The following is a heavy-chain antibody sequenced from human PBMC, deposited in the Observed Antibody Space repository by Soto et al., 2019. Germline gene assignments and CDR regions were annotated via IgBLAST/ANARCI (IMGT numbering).Heavy chain of an antibody. Sequence: ASVKVSCKASGYTFTSYGISWVRQAPGQGLEWMGWINAGNGNTNYAQKLQGRVTMTRDTSASTAYMELSSLRSEDTAVYYCARDPYDSSGYNDAFDIWGQGTIVTVSS. CDR1: GYTFTSYG. CDR2: INAGNGNT. J-gene: IGHJ3*02. V-gene: IGHV1-18*01. CDR3: ARDPYDSSGYNDAFDI. D-gene: IGHD3-22*01.